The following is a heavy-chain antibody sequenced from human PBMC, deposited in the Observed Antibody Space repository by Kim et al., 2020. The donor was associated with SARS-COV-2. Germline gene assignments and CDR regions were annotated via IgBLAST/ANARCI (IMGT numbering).Heavy chain of an antibody. D-gene: IGHD3-10*01. CDR2: INPSNGGA. Sequence: ASVKVSCKASGSTFSKHYIHWVRQAPGQGLEWMGIINPSNGGANYAQKFQGRVTMSRDTSTNTVYMGLRSLTSEDTAVYYCARAANEWFGQLLYYYYGMDGWGRGTTVT. V-gene: IGHV1-46*01. CDR1: GSTFSKHY. J-gene: IGHJ6*02. CDR3: ARAANEWFGQLLYYYYGMDG.